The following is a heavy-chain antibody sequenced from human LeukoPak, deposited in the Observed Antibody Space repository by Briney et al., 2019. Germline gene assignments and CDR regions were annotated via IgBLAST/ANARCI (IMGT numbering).Heavy chain of an antibody. CDR1: GFTSSGSA. Sequence: GGSLRLSCAASGFTSSGSAMHWVRQASGKGLEWVGRIRSKANSYATAYAASVKGRFTISRDDSKNTAYLQMNSLKTEDTAVYYCTRHSGIAVAGSFDYWGQGTLVTVSS. CDR3: TRHSGIAVAGSFDY. CDR2: IRSKANSYAT. D-gene: IGHD6-19*01. J-gene: IGHJ4*02. V-gene: IGHV3-73*01.